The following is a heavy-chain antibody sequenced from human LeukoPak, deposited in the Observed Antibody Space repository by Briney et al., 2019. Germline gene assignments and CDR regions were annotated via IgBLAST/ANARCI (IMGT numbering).Heavy chain of an antibody. CDR2: ISYDGSNK. CDR3: ARECYSYGRSLDY. CDR1: GFIFRSYA. V-gene: IGHV3-30*04. J-gene: IGHJ4*02. Sequence: GGSLRLSCIDSGFIFRSYAMQWVRQAPGKGLEGVAFISYDGSNKYYPDSVKGRFTISRDNTKNTLYLQMNSPRAEDAAVYYCARECYSYGRSLDYWGQGTLVTVSS. D-gene: IGHD5-18*01.